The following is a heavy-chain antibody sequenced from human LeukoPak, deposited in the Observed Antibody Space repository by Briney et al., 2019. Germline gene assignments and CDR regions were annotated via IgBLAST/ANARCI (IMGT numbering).Heavy chain of an antibody. Sequence: GGSLRLSCAASGFTFSSFAMSWFRQAPGKGLEWVSGIRGGDGGTYYADSVKGRFTISRDTSTNTLYLQMNSLRAEDTAVYYCAKDLWGSLPDYFDYWGQGTLVTVSS. D-gene: IGHD3-10*01. CDR3: AKDLWGSLPDYFDY. J-gene: IGHJ4*02. CDR1: GFTFSSFA. CDR2: IRGGDGGT. V-gene: IGHV3-23*01.